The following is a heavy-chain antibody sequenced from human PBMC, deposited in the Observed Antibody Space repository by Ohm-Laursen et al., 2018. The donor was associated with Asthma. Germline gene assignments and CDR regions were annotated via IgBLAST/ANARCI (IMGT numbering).Heavy chain of an antibody. V-gene: IGHV4-31*03. CDR3: AGGVTSHKVDS. D-gene: IGHD3-16*01. CDR1: GDSISSGNNY. J-gene: IGHJ4*02. Sequence: SQTLSLTCTVSGDSISSGNNYWSWIRQLPGKGLEWIGYIYYSGITYSNPSLRSRVSISVDTSKNQFSLKLSSVTVADTAVYYCAGGVTSHKVDSWGQGVLVTVSP. CDR2: IYYSGIT.